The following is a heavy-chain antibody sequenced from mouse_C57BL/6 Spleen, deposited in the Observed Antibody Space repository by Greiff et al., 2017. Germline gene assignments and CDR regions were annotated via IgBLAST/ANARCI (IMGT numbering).Heavy chain of an antibody. CDR3: ARSGVTTRHYYAMDY. Sequence: VQLQQSGPELVKPGASVKISCKASGYSFTGYYMNWVKQSPEKSLEWIGEINPSTGGTTYNQKFKAKATLTVDKSSSTAYMQLKSLTSEDSAVYYCARSGVTTRHYYAMDYWGQGTSVTVSS. CDR2: INPSTGGT. J-gene: IGHJ4*01. V-gene: IGHV1-42*01. CDR1: GYSFTGYY. D-gene: IGHD2-2*01.